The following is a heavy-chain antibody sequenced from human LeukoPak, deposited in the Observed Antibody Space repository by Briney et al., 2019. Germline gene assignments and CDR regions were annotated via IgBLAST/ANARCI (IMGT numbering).Heavy chain of an antibody. V-gene: IGHV3-48*03. CDR2: ISSSGRTR. CDR1: GFTFSSDE. Sequence: GGSLRLSCAASGFTFSSDEMNWVRQVPGKGLEWVSYISSSGRTRYYADSVRGRFTISRKNVKNSLYLQMDSLRAETTALYYCARGYIVRGMDFWGQGTLVIVSS. CDR3: ARGYIVRGMDF. D-gene: IGHD3-10*02. J-gene: IGHJ4*01.